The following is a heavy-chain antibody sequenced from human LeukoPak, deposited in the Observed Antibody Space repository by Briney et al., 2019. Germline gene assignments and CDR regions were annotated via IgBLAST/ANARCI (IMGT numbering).Heavy chain of an antibody. CDR3: ARGMVTTETNWFDP. D-gene: IGHD4-17*01. Sequence: SETLSLTCTVSGGSISSYYWSWIRQPPGKGLEWIGDIYDSGSTNYNPSLKSRVTISVDTSKNQFSLKLSSVTAADTAVYYCARGMVTTETNWFDPWGQGTLVTVSS. J-gene: IGHJ5*02. CDR2: IYDSGST. V-gene: IGHV4-59*01. CDR1: GGSISSYY.